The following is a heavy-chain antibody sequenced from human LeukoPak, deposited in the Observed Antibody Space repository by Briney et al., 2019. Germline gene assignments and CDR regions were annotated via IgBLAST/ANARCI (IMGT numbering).Heavy chain of an antibody. CDR2: IIPIFGTA. J-gene: IGHJ6*03. CDR3: ARDGTYYYDSSGYYRYYYMDV. CDR1: GGTFSSYA. Sequence: SVKVSCKASGGTFSSYAISWVRQAPGQGLEWMGGIIPIFGTANYAQKFQGRVTITTDESTSTAYMELSSLRSEDTAVYYCARDGTYYYDSSGYYRYYYMDVWGKGTTVTVSS. V-gene: IGHV1-69*05. D-gene: IGHD3-22*01.